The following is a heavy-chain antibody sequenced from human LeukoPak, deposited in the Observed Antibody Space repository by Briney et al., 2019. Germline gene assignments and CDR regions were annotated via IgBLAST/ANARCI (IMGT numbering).Heavy chain of an antibody. CDR2: ISYDGSNK. D-gene: IGHD3-10*01. CDR1: GFTFSSYG. V-gene: IGHV3-30*18. CDR3: AKGTFTMVRGVINHYYGMDV. Sequence: GGSLRLSCAASGFTFSSYGMHWVRQAPGKGLEWVAVISYDGSNKYYADSVKGRFTISRDNSKNTLYLQMYSLRAEDTAVYYCAKGTFTMVRGVINHYYGMDVWGKGTTVTVSS. J-gene: IGHJ6*04.